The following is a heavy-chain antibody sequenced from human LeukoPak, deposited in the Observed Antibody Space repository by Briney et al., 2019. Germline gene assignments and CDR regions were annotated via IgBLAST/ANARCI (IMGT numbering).Heavy chain of an antibody. D-gene: IGHD3-22*01. CDR2: IYPGDSDT. Sequence: GESLKISCKGSGYSFMSNWIGWVRQMPGKGLEWMGIIYPGDSDTRYSPSFQGQVTISADKSISTAYLQWSSLKASDTAMYYCARLYYYDSSGYTTDDAFDIWGQGTMVTVSS. J-gene: IGHJ3*02. CDR3: ARLYYYDSSGYTTDDAFDI. V-gene: IGHV5-51*01. CDR1: GYSFMSNW.